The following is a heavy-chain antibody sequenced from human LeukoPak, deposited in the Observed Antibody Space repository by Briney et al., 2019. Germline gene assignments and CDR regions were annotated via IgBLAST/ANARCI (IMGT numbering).Heavy chain of an antibody. V-gene: IGHV4-59*01. Sequence: SETLSLTCTVSGGSISSYYWSWIRQPPGKGVEGIGYIYYSGSTNYNPSLKSRVTISVDTSKNQFSLKLSSVTAADTAVYYCAGREVVTAIRDAFDIWGQGTMVTVSS. CDR1: GGSISSYY. J-gene: IGHJ3*02. D-gene: IGHD2-21*02. CDR3: AGREVVTAIRDAFDI. CDR2: IYYSGST.